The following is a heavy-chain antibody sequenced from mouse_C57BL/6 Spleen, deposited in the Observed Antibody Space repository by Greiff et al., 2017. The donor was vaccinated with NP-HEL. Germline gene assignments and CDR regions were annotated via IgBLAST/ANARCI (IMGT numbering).Heavy chain of an antibody. J-gene: IGHJ3*01. V-gene: IGHV1-64*01. Sequence: QVQLQQPGAELVKPGASVKLSCKASGYTFTSYWMHWVKQRPGQGLEWIGMIHPNSGSTNYIEKFKGKATLTVEKTSSTAYMQLISLTSEDSAVYYCSRTNYGSSSWFAYWGQGTLVTVSA. CDR2: IHPNSGST. CDR3: SRTNYGSSSWFAY. CDR1: GYTFTSYW. D-gene: IGHD1-1*01.